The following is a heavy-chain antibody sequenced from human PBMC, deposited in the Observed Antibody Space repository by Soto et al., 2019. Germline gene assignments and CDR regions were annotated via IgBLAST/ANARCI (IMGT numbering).Heavy chain of an antibody. CDR3: AKIGGVAGTLFAY. V-gene: IGHV4-59*08. D-gene: IGHD6-19*01. CDR2: VSYTGNT. CDR1: GGSVSSSY. Sequence: QVQLQESGPGLVKPSETLSLTCTVSGGSVSSSYWNWIRQPPGKGLEWIAYVSYTGNTNYNPSLKSRATIFLDTSKNQLSLKLTSVTAADTAVYFCAKIGGVAGTLFAYWGQGTLVTVSS. J-gene: IGHJ4*02.